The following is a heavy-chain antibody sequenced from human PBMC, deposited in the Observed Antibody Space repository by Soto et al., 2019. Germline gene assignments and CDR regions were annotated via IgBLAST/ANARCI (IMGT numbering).Heavy chain of an antibody. V-gene: IGHV3-23*01. CDR3: AKEIAVAVATPPEY. CDR1: GFTYSIYA. Sequence: EVQLLESGGGLVQPGGSLRLSCTASGFTYSIYAMAWVRQAPGKGLEWVSAISGSGGETYYADSVKGRFTISRDNYKNTVYLQMTNLRADDTAVYYCAKEIAVAVATPPEYWGQGTLVTVSS. CDR2: ISGSGGET. J-gene: IGHJ4*02. D-gene: IGHD5-12*01.